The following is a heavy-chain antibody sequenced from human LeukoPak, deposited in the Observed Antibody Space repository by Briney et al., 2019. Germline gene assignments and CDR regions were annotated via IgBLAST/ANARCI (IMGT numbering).Heavy chain of an antibody. J-gene: IGHJ6*03. CDR1: GGSISSTSYY. V-gene: IGHV4-39*07. Sequence: TSETLSLTCTVSGGSISSTSYYWGWIRQPPGKGLEWIGEINHSGSTNYNPSLKSRVTISVDTSKNQFSLKLSSVTAADTAVYYCARMAKTTVTRGAYYYYYYMDVWGKGTTVTVSS. D-gene: IGHD4-11*01. CDR2: INHSGST. CDR3: ARMAKTTVTRGAYYYYYYMDV.